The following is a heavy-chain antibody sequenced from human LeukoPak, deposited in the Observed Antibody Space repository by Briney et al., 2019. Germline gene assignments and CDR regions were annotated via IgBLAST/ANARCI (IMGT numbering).Heavy chain of an antibody. V-gene: IGHV3-30*02. J-gene: IGHJ4*02. Sequence: PGGSLRLSCAASGFTFRTHGMHWVRQAPGKGLEWVAFIEYGGSKKYYADSVKGRFAVSRDNSKEMLYLHMNSLRPEDTAVYFCAKDLGEWHLVTAIDSWGQGTLVTVSS. CDR2: IEYGGSKK. CDR3: AKDLGEWHLVTAIDS. D-gene: IGHD3-16*01. CDR1: GFTFRTHG.